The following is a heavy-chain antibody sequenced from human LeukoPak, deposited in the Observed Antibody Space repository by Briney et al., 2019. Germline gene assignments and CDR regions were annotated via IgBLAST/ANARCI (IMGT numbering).Heavy chain of an antibody. CDR3: ARDLGPGEGSDY. CDR2: IKEDGSER. V-gene: IGHV3-7*03. Sequence: GGSLRLSCEGSAFIFSGHWMNWVRQTPGKGLEWVASIKEDGSERQYVDSAKGRFTISRDNSKNTLYLQMNSLRAEDTAVYYCARDLGPGEGSDYWGQGTLVIVSS. D-gene: IGHD7-27*01. CDR1: AFIFSGHW. J-gene: IGHJ4*02.